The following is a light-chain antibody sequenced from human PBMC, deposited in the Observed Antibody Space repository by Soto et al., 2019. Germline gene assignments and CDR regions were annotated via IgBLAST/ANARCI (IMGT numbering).Light chain of an antibody. J-gene: IGKJ4*01. CDR2: AAS. V-gene: IGKV3-20*01. CDR3: QQYGSSPYT. Sequence: IVLTQSPGTLSLSPGERATLSCRASQSVTSGSLAWYQQSPGQVPRLLVYAASTGATGIPDRFSGGGSGTDFTLTIHRLEPEDFAVYYCQQYGSSPYTFGGGTKVQI. CDR1: QSVTSGS.